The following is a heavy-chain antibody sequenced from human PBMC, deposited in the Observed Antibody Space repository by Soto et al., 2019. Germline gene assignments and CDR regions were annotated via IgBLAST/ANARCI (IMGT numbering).Heavy chain of an antibody. Sequence: SETLSLTCTVSGGSLSNYYWSWTRQPPGKGLERIGYIYYSGSTSYNPSLKSRVTISVHTSKNQFSLKLTSVTAADTAVYYCARRGWSHDYWGPGTLVTVSS. CDR2: IYYSGST. CDR1: GGSLSNYY. CDR3: ARRGWSHDY. D-gene: IGHD6-19*01. V-gene: IGHV4-59*01. J-gene: IGHJ4*02.